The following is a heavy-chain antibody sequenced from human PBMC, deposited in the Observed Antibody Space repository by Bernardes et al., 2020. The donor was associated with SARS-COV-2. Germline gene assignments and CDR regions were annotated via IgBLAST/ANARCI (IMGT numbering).Heavy chain of an antibody. J-gene: IGHJ3*01. CDR2: MNPNSGNT. CDR1: GYTFTSYD. CDR3: ARGSYYDSSNYYNAAAFDV. Sequence: ASVKVSCKASGYTFTSYDINWVRQATGQGLEWMGRMNPNSGNTGYAQKFQGRVTMTRNTSISTAYMELSSLRSEDTAVYYCARGSYYDSSNYYNAAAFDVWGQGTMVTVSS. V-gene: IGHV1-8*01. D-gene: IGHD3-22*01.